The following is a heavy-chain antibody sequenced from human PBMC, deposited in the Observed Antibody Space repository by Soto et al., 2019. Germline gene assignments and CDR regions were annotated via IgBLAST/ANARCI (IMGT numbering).Heavy chain of an antibody. V-gene: IGHV4-30-2*01. Sequence: QMQLQESGSGLVKPSQTLALTCGIYGSSISGSTYSWNWIRQPPGKGLEWIGHIYHRGVTNYNPSLKSRVTISVDRSKNEFSLKLSSVTAADTAVYYCARGSNRNGYYAGFDNWGQGTLATVSS. CDR1: GSSISGSTYS. CDR3: ARGSNRNGYYAGFDN. D-gene: IGHD3-22*01. CDR2: IYHRGVT. J-gene: IGHJ5*02.